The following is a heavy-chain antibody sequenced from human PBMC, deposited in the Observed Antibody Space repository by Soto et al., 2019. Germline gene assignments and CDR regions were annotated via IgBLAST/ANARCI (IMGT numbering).Heavy chain of an antibody. J-gene: IGHJ6*03. V-gene: IGHV3-21*02. Sequence: EVQLVESGGGLVEPGGSLRLSCAASGFDFRSYSMNWVRRAPGKGLEWVSSINADSSYIYYAHSLRGRFTMSRDNAKDSLYLQMNSLRAEDTAVYYCVRDFGWYFRSGYMDVWGDGATVTVSS. CDR2: INADSSYI. CDR1: GFDFRSYS. D-gene: IGHD3-3*01. CDR3: VRDFGWYFRSGYMDV.